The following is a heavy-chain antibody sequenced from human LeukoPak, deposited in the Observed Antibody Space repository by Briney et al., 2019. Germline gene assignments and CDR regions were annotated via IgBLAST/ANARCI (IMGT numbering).Heavy chain of an antibody. Sequence: VSVKVSCKASGYTFTNYGFSWVRQAPGQGLEWMGWITTYNGDTNYAQKLQGRVTMTTDTSTSTAYMELRSLGSDDTAVYYCARRMNSGSYYPSYYFDYWGQGTLVTVSS. V-gene: IGHV1-18*01. CDR2: ITTYNGDT. D-gene: IGHD3-10*01. CDR1: GYTFTNYG. CDR3: ARRMNSGSYYPSYYFDY. J-gene: IGHJ4*02.